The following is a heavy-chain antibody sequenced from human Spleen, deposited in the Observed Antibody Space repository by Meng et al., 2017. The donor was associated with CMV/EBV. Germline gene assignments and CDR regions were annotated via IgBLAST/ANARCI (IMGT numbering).Heavy chain of an antibody. V-gene: IGHV1-58*01. J-gene: IGHJ6*02. CDR3: ARPRVGQQLVPAAYYGMDV. Sequence: SVKVSCKASGFTFTSSAVQWVRQARGQRLEWVGWIVVGSGDTNYAQKFQGRVTITTDESTSTAYMELSSLRSEDTAVYYCARPRVGQQLVPAAYYGMDVWGQGTTVTVSS. D-gene: IGHD6-13*01. CDR1: GFTFTSSA. CDR2: IVVGSGDT.